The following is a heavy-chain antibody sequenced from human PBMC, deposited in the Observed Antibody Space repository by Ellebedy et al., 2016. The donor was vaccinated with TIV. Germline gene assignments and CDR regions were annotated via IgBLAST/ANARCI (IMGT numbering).Heavy chain of an antibody. CDR3: ARFGWGDYGGNFIWY. CDR2: TYPGDSDT. D-gene: IGHD4-23*01. J-gene: IGHJ4*02. Sequence: KVSCKASGYSFTNYWLGWVRQMPGKGLEWMGVTYPGDSDTRYSPSFQGQVTISADKSISTAYLQWSSLKASDTAMYYCARFGWGDYGGNFIWYWGQGTLVTVSS. CDR1: GYSFTNYW. V-gene: IGHV5-51*01.